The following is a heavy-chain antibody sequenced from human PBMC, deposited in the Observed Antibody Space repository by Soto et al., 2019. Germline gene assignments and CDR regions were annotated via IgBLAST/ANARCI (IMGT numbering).Heavy chain of an antibody. D-gene: IGHD3-16*02. V-gene: IGHV1-8*01. CDR3: AREWGVISLDY. CDR2: MNPNSGNT. CDR1: GYTFSSYD. J-gene: IGHJ4*02. Sequence: QVQLVQSGAEVKKPGASVKVSCKASGYTFSSYDINWVRQATGQGLEWKGWMNPNSGNTGYAQTFQGRVTMTSNTSISTAYMELSSLRCEDTAGYYCAREWGVISLDYWGQGTLVSVSS.